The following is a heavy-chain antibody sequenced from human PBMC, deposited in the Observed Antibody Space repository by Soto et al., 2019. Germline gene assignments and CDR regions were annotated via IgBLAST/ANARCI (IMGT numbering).Heavy chain of an antibody. Sequence: PGGSLRLSCAASGFTFSSYSMNWVRQAPGKGLEWVSYISSSSSTIYYADSVKGRFTISRDNAKNSLYLQMNSLRAEDTAVYYCARDTYYDFWSGPKHLFDPWGQGTLVTVSS. D-gene: IGHD3-3*01. J-gene: IGHJ5*02. CDR2: ISSSSSTI. CDR3: ARDTYYDFWSGPKHLFDP. CDR1: GFTFSSYS. V-gene: IGHV3-48*01.